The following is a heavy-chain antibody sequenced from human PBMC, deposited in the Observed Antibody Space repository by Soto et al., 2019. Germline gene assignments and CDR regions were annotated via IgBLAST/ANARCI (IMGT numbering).Heavy chain of an antibody. CDR2: ISGSGGST. Sequence: GASVKVSCKASRFTFSSYAMSWVRQAPGKGLEWVSAISGSGGSTYYADSVKGRFTISRDNSKNTLYLQMNSLRAEDTAVYYCARETTVTTADAFDIWGQGTMVTVSS. J-gene: IGHJ3*02. V-gene: IGHV3-23*01. D-gene: IGHD4-17*01. CDR1: RFTFSSYA. CDR3: ARETTVTTADAFDI.